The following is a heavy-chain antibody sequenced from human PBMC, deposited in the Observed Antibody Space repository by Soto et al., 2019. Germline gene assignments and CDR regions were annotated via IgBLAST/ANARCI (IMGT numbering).Heavy chain of an antibody. J-gene: IGHJ4*02. Sequence: SETLSLTCTVSGGSISSGGYYWSWIRQHPGKGLEWIGYIYYSGSTYCNPSLKSRVTISVDTSKNQFSLKLSSVTAADTAVYYCARTSIAVVYYFDYWGQGTLVTVSS. V-gene: IGHV4-31*03. CDR1: GGSISSGGYY. CDR2: IYYSGST. D-gene: IGHD6-19*01. CDR3: ARTSIAVVYYFDY.